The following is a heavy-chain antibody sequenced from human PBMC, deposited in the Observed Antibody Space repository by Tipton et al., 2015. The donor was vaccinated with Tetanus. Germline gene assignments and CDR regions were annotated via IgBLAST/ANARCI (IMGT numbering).Heavy chain of an antibody. CDR1: GFTFSSFG. CDR2: ITGSSSYI. CDR3: ARVPGAGVGYCSGGNCHYFDY. V-gene: IGHV3-21*01. J-gene: IGHJ4*02. D-gene: IGHD2-15*01. Sequence: GSLRLSCAASGFTFSSFGMTWVRQAPGKGLEWVSSITGSSSYIYYTDSVKGRFTISRDNAKNSLYLQMNSLRAEDTAMYYCARVPGAGVGYCSGGNCHYFDYWGQGTLVTASS.